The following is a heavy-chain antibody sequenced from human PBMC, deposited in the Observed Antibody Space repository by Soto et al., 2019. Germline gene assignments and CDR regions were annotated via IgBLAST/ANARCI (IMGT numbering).Heavy chain of an antibody. CDR2: MSGSGSGT. CDR3: VRQAKLTTVTANVGYYYGLDV. Sequence: DVQLLESGGGLVQPGGSLRLSCAASGFRFSTYDMSWVRQAPGKGREWVSVMSGSGSGTYYADSVKGRFTISRDNSKNTLYLQMNRLRAEDTAVYYCVRQAKLTTVTANVGYYYGLDVWGQGTTVTVSS. D-gene: IGHD4-4*01. V-gene: IGHV3-23*01. J-gene: IGHJ6*02. CDR1: GFRFSTYD.